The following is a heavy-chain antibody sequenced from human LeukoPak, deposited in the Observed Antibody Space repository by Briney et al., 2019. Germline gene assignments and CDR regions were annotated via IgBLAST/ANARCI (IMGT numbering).Heavy chain of an antibody. J-gene: IGHJ5*02. CDR2: IYYSGST. V-gene: IGHV4-59*01. Sequence: PSETLSLTCTVSCGSISSYYWSWIRQPPGKGLEWIGYIYYSGSTNYNPSLKSRVTISVDTSKNQFSLKLSSVTAADTAVYYCARRLRYFDWSDNWFDPWGQGPLVTVSS. CDR3: ARRLRYFDWSDNWFDP. D-gene: IGHD3-9*01. CDR1: CGSISSYY.